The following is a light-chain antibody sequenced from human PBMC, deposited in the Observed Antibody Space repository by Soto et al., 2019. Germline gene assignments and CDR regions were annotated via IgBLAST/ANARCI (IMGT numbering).Light chain of an antibody. V-gene: IGKV3-20*01. J-gene: IGKJ4*01. Sequence: ESVLTQSPGTLSLSPGERATLSCRATQNIYNIYLAWYQQRRGQAPRLLIYGASSRATGIPDRFSGSVSGKDSTLTITRLAFDDCGAYYCQHFGNDALALGGGTKVDIK. CDR3: QHFGNDALA. CDR2: GAS. CDR1: QNIYNIY.